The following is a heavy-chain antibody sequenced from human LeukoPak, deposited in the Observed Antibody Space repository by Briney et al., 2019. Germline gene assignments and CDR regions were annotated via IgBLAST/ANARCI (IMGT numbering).Heavy chain of an antibody. CDR1: GGSISSGGYS. J-gene: IGHJ5*02. CDR2: IYHSGST. CDR3: ARVLTTDYGDYMAWLSWFDP. Sequence: SSETLSLTCAVSGGSISSGGYSWSWIRQPPGKGLEWIGYIYHSGSTNYNPSLKSRVTMSVDTSKNQFSLKLSSVTAADTAVYYCARVLTTDYGDYMAWLSWFDPWGQGTLVTVSS. V-gene: IGHV4-30-2*01. D-gene: IGHD4-17*01.